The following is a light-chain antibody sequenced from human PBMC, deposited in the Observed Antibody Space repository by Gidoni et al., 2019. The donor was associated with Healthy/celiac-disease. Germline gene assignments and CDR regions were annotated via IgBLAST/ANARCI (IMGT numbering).Light chain of an antibody. J-gene: IGLJ2*01. V-gene: IGLV3-25*03. CDR1: ALPKQY. CDR3: QSADSSGTYPGVV. Sequence: SYELTQPPSVSVSPGQTARITCSGDALPKQYAYWYQQKPGQAPVLVIYKDSERPSGIPELFSGSSSGTTVTLTISGVQAEDEADYYCQSADSSGTYPGVVFGGGTKLTVL. CDR2: KDS.